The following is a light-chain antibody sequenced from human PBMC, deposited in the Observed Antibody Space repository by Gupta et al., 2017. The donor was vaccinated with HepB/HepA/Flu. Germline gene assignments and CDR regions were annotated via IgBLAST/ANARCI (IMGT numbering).Light chain of an antibody. V-gene: IGKV3-15*01. CDR1: QTVTSN. J-gene: IGKJ4*01. CDR3: QQCSNWPLT. Sequence: EILMTQSPATLSVSPGERVTLSCRASQTVTSNLAWYQQKPGQAPRLLIYDASTRATGTPARLSGSGSGTEFTLTISSLQSEDFGVYYCQQCSNWPLTFGGGTKVEIK. CDR2: DAS.